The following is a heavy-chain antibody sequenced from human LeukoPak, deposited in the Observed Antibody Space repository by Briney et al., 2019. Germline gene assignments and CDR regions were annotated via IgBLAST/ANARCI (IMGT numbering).Heavy chain of an antibody. D-gene: IGHD1-26*01. Sequence: PGRSLRLSCAASGFTFSGYGMHWVRQAPGKGLEWVALIWYDGSDKYYVDSVKGRFTISRDNSKNTVYLEMISLRAEDTAVYYCARDGMGATFELDFWGRGTLVTVSS. V-gene: IGHV3-33*01. CDR2: IWYDGSDK. CDR3: ARDGMGATFELDF. CDR1: GFTFSGYG. J-gene: IGHJ4*02.